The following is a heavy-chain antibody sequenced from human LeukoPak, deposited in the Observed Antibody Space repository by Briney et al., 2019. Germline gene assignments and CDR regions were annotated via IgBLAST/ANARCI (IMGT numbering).Heavy chain of an antibody. CDR1: GIPFSSFG. Sequence: GRSLRLSCAAPGIPFSSFGMHWLRQAPGKGLEWVAFIWYDGSNKYYADSVKGRFTISRDNSKNTLYLQMNNLRAEDTAVYYCARGYCRSSTCYGAYSGTYRGVEFFDYWGQGTLVTVSS. D-gene: IGHD2-2*01. CDR3: ARGYCRSSTCYGAYSGTYRGVEFFDY. V-gene: IGHV3-30*19. J-gene: IGHJ4*02. CDR2: IWYDGSNK.